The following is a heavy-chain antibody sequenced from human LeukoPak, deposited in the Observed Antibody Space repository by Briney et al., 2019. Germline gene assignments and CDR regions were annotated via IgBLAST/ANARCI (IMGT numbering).Heavy chain of an antibody. D-gene: IGHD3-3*01. V-gene: IGHV3-74*01. J-gene: IGHJ4*02. Sequence: PGGSLRLTCAASGFTFSSYWLHWVRQAPGKGLVWVSHINRDGSSTSYADSVKGRFTISRDNAKNTLYLQMNSLRAEDTAVYYCARGPWSSPDYWGQGTLVTVCS. CDR3: ARGPWSSPDY. CDR1: GFTFSSYW. CDR2: INRDGSST.